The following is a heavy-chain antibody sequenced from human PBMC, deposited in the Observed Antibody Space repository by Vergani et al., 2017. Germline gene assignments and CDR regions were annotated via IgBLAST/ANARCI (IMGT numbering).Heavy chain of an antibody. CDR1: GFTFSNAW. Sequence: EVQLVESGGGLVKPGGSLRLSCAASGFTFSNAWMSWVRQAPGKGLEWVGRIKSKTDGGTTDYAAPVKGRFTISRDDSKNTLYLQMNSLKTEDTAVYYCTTRYWSSTSCLRLSRQNKGGAFDIWGQGTMVTVSS. CDR3: TTRYWSSTSCLRLSRQNKGGAFDI. V-gene: IGHV3-15*01. D-gene: IGHD2-2*01. J-gene: IGHJ3*02. CDR2: IKSKTDGGTT.